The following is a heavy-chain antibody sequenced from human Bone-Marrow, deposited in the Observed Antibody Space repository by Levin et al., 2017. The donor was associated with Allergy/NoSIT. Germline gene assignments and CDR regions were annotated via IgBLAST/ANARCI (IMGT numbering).Heavy chain of an antibody. Sequence: GGSLRLSCAASGFIFDQHGMSWVRQAPGKGLEWVSGINWNGDSIDYANSVKGRFTISRDNGRNSLYLQMNGLRAADTALYYCARVRQAGYYESTGSYRVTLWYFDLWGRGTLVTVSS. V-gene: IGHV3-20*04. J-gene: IGHJ2*01. D-gene: IGHD3-22*01. CDR3: ARVRQAGYYESTGSYRVTLWYFDL. CDR2: INWNGDSI. CDR1: GFIFDQHG.